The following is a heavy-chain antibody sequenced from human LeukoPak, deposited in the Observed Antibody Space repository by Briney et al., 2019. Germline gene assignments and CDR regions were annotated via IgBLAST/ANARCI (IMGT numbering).Heavy chain of an antibody. V-gene: IGHV4-30-4*01. J-gene: IGHJ4*02. CDR2: IFSNGGT. CDR3: ARAERDYFGSGPFDL. CDR1: GGSISSGDHY. D-gene: IGHD3-10*01. Sequence: PSETLSLTCTVSGGSISSGDHYWSWIRQPPGKGLEWLGYIFSNGGTYYNPSLESRLSISGDSSKTQFSLRLTSVTAADTAVYYCARAERDYFGSGPFDLWGQGTLVTVSS.